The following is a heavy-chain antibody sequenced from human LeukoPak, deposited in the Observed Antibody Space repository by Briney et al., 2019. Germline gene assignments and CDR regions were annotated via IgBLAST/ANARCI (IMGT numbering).Heavy chain of an antibody. CDR1: GFTFSSYS. D-gene: IGHD3-10*01. V-gene: IGHV3-21*01. Sequence: PGGSLRLSRAASGFTFSSYSMNWVRQAPGTGLEWVSSISSSSSYIYYADSVKGRFTISRDNAKNSLYLQMNSLRAEDTAVYYCARDCWDYGSGSYCGVDYWGQGTLVTVSS. J-gene: IGHJ4*02. CDR2: ISSSSSYI. CDR3: ARDCWDYGSGSYCGVDY.